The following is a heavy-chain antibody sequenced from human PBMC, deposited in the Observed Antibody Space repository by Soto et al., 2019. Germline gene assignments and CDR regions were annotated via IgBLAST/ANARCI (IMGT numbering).Heavy chain of an antibody. D-gene: IGHD2-2*01. V-gene: IGHV3-23*01. J-gene: IGHJ4*02. CDR2: VSLTGDRT. Sequence: EVQLLESGGGLVQPGGSLRLSCVASRFSFSSYEMSWVRQAAGKGLEWVSRVSLTGDRTNYAGSVKGRFTVSRDNFKNTLYLEMDSLRPEDTAMDYCARGGGYCTPTSCAIDSWGRGTPVTVSS. CDR3: ARGGGYCTPTSCAIDS. CDR1: RFSFSSYE.